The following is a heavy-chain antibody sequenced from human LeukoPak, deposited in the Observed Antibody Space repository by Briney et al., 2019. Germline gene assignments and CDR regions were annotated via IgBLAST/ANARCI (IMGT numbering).Heavy chain of an antibody. V-gene: IGHV5-51*01. CDR2: IYPGDSDT. Sequence: GESLKISCKGSGYSFTSYWIGWVRQMPGKGLEWMGIIYPGDSDTRYSPSFQGPVTISADKSISTAYLQWSSLEASDTAMYYCARRLLRGPAIAGLTSGGAFDFWGQGTMVTVSS. CDR3: ARRLLRGPAIAGLTSGGAFDF. CDR1: GYSFTSYW. J-gene: IGHJ3*01. D-gene: IGHD2-2*02.